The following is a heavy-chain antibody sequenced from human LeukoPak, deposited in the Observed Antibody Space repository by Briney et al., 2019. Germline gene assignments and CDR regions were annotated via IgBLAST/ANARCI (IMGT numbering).Heavy chain of an antibody. V-gene: IGHV4-34*01. Sequence: SETLSLTCAVYGGSFSGYYWSWIRQPPGKGLEWIGEINHSGSTNYNPSLKSRVAISVDTSKNQFSLKLSSVTAADTAVYYCARGVTMIVVVIHDWYFDLWGRGTLVTVSS. J-gene: IGHJ2*01. CDR3: ARGVTMIVVVIHDWYFDL. D-gene: IGHD3-22*01. CDR1: GGSFSGYY. CDR2: INHSGST.